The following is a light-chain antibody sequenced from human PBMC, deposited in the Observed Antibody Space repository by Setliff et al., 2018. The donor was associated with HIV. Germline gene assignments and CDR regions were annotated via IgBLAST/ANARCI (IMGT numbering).Light chain of an antibody. Sequence: QAVVTQEPSLTVSPGGTVTLTCASNTGPVTSGHYPYWIQQKPGQAPRTLIYDTRHKHSWTPARFSGSLLGGVAALTLSGAQPDDEADYHCLLSYNGVRVFGGGTKSPS. CDR2: DTR. J-gene: IGLJ2*01. V-gene: IGLV7-46*01. CDR1: TGPVTSGHY. CDR3: LLSYNGVRV.